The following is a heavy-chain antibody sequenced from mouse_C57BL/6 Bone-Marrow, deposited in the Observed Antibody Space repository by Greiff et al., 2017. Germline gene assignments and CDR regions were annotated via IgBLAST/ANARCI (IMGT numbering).Heavy chain of an antibody. J-gene: IGHJ2*01. CDR1: GYTFTSYW. D-gene: IGHD1-1*01. CDR2: IHPNSGST. Sequence: QVQLQQPGAELVKPGASVKLSCKASGYTFTSYWMHWVKQRPGQGLEWIGMIHPNSGSTNYNEKFKSKATLTVDKSSSTAYMQHSSLTSEDSAVYYCARTFITTVGYFDYWGQGTTLTVSS. CDR3: ARTFITTVGYFDY. V-gene: IGHV1-64*01.